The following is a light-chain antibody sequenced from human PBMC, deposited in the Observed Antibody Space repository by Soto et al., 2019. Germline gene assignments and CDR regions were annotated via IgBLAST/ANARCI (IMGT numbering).Light chain of an antibody. J-gene: IGKJ4*01. Sequence: IQLTQSPSVLSASIGDRVSISCRASQDIAHNLNWYQQKPGRAPQLLIFEKSTLLFGVPARFSGSGSGTEFTLTVSSLQPEDFGSYYCQQSSAHPLFFGGGTRVKIK. CDR3: QQSSAHPLF. CDR1: QDIAHN. V-gene: IGKV1-9*01. CDR2: EKS.